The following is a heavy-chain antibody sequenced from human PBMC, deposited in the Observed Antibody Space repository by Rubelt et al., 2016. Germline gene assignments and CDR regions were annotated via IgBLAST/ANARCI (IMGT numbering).Heavy chain of an antibody. D-gene: IGHD4-23*01. V-gene: IGHV4-31*03. Sequence: GQLQESGPGLVKPSQTLSLTCTVSGVSMSTGGPYWSWIRQHPGKGLEWIGYIYYTGTTYYNPSLKSRVSISVDTSKNQFSLNLSSVTAADTAVYYCTRQADSGNHFDYWGQGTPVVVSS. J-gene: IGHJ4*02. CDR3: TRQADSGNHFDY. CDR1: GVSMSTGGPY. CDR2: IYYTGTT.